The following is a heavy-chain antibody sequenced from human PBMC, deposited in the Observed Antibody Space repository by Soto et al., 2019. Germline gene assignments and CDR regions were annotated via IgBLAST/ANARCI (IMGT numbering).Heavy chain of an antibody. CDR3: ARPTRYYYDSSGQSAWFDP. CDR2: INAYNGNT. J-gene: IGHJ5*02. V-gene: IGHV1-3*01. D-gene: IGHD3-22*01. Sequence: ASVKVSCKASGYTFTAYGMHWVRQAPGQRLEWMGWINAYNGNTNYAQKLQGRVTITADKSTSTAYMELSSLRSEDTAVYYCARPTRYYYDSSGQSAWFDPWGQGTLVTVSS. CDR1: GYTFTAYG.